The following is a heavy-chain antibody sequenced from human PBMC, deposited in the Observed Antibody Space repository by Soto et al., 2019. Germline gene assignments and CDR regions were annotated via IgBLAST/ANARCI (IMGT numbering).Heavy chain of an antibody. J-gene: IGHJ5*02. CDR3: AKGSPEYCSSTSCSANWFDP. Sequence: GGSLRLSCAASGFTFDDYAMHWVRQAPGKGLEWVSGISWNSGSIGYADSVKGRFTISRDNAKNSLYLQMNSLRAEDTALYYCAKGSPEYCSSTSCSANWFDPWGQGTLVPDSS. V-gene: IGHV3-9*01. CDR1: GFTFDDYA. D-gene: IGHD2-2*01. CDR2: ISWNSGSI.